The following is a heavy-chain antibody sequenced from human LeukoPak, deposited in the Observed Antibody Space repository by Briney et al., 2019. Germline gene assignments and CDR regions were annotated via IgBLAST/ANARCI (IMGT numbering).Heavy chain of an antibody. CDR3: ARGPLIVATIFAGPVFDY. V-gene: IGHV1-2*02. Sequence: ASVKVSCKASGYTFTGYYMHWVRQAPGQGLEWMGWINPNSGGTNYAQKFQGRVTMTRDTSISTAYMELSRLRSDDTAVYYCARGPLIVATIFAGPVFDYWGQGTLVTVSS. CDR1: GYTFTGYY. D-gene: IGHD5-12*01. CDR2: INPNSGGT. J-gene: IGHJ4*02.